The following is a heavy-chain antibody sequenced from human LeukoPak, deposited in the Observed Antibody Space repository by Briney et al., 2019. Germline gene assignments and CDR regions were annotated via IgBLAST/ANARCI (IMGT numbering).Heavy chain of an antibody. CDR2: ISWNSGSI. CDR1: GFTFNDYA. CDR3: SRDSLLPLDY. J-gene: IGHJ4*02. V-gene: IGHV3-9*01. D-gene: IGHD2-15*01. Sequence: GGSLRLSCAASGFTFNDYAMHWVRHAPGKGLEWVSGISWNSGSIGCADSVKGRFTISRDNAKNSLYLQMNSLRAEDTALYYCSRDSLLPLDYWGQGTLVTVSS.